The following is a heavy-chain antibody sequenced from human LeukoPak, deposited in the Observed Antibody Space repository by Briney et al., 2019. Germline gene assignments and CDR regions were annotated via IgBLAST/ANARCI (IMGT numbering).Heavy chain of an antibody. CDR2: ISYDGSNK. V-gene: IGHV3-30-3*01. Sequence: PGGSLRLSCAASGFTFSSYAMHWVRQAPGKGLEWVAVISYDGSNKYYADSVKGRFTISRDNSKNTLYLQMNSLRAEDTAVYYCARAITIRGGYFDYWGQGTLVTVSS. J-gene: IGHJ4*02. CDR3: ARAITIRGGYFDY. D-gene: IGHD3-9*01. CDR1: GFTFSSYA.